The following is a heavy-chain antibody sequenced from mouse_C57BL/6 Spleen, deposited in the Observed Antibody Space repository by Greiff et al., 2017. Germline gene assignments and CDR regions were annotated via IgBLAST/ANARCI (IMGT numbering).Heavy chain of an antibody. V-gene: IGHV1-69*01. J-gene: IGHJ1*03. Sequence: VQLQQPGAELVMPGASVKLSCKASGYTFTSYWMHWVKQRPGQGLEWIGEIDPSDSYTNYNQKFKGKSTLTVDKSSSTAYMQLSSLTSEDSAVYYCARSHYYGSSYPYFDVWGTGTTVTVSS. D-gene: IGHD1-1*01. CDR1: GYTFTSYW. CDR2: IDPSDSYT. CDR3: ARSHYYGSSYPYFDV.